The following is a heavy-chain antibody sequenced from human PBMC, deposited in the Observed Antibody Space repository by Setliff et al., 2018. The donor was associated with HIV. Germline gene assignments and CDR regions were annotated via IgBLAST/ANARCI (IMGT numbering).Heavy chain of an antibody. J-gene: IGHJ5*02. V-gene: IGHV4-39*01. D-gene: IGHD3-10*01. CDR1: GGTISSSNYR. CDR2: IHESGST. Sequence: SETLSLTCTVAGGTISSSNYRWGWIRQPPGQGPEWIGSIHESGSTDYNSSLKSRVTISVDTSKNQFSLKLSSVTAADTAVYYCATYADRESNRFDPWGQGILVTVSS. CDR3: ATYADRESNRFDP.